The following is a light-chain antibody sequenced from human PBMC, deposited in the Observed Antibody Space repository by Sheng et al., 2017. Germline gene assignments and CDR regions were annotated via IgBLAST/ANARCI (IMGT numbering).Light chain of an antibody. CDR1: SSDVGGYNY. CDR3: SSYTTSFTVV. V-gene: IGLV2-14*03. Sequence: QSVLTQAASVSGSPGQSITISCTGTSSDVGGYNYVSWYQQHPGKAPKLMIYDVSNRPSGVSNRFSGSKSGNTASLTISGLQAEDEADYYCSSYTTSFTVVFGGGTKLTVL. J-gene: IGLJ2*01. CDR2: DVS.